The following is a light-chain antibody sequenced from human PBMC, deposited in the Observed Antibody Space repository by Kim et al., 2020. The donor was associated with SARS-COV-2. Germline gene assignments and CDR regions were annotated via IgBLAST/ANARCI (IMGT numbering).Light chain of an antibody. CDR2: DVH. CDR3: CSYAGSYTYV. J-gene: IGLJ1*01. V-gene: IGLV2-11*03. CDR1: SSDVGGYDF. Sequence: QSVTISCTGTSSDVGGYDFVSWFQQHPGKAPKRIIHDVHKRPSGVPDRFSGSKSGNTASLTISGLQAEDEADYYCCSYAGSYTYVFGDGTKVTVL.